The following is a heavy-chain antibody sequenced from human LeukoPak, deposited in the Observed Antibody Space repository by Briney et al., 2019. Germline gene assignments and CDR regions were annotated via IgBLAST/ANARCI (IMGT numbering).Heavy chain of an antibody. CDR2: IIPIFGTA. CDR3: ARAYSGSSIHFDY. CDR1: GGTFSSYA. V-gene: IGHV1-69*05. J-gene: IGHJ4*02. D-gene: IGHD1-26*01. Sequence: SVKVSCKASGGTFSSYAISWVRQAPGQGLEWMGGIIPIFGTANYAQKFQGRVTITTDESTSTAYMELSRLRSDDTAVYYCARAYSGSSIHFDYWGQGTLVTVSS.